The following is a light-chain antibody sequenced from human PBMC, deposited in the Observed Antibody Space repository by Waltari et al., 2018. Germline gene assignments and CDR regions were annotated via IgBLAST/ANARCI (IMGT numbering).Light chain of an antibody. CDR1: QNLLSSSNNENY. V-gene: IGKV4-1*01. CDR3: QQYYSSPIT. Sequence: DIVLTQSPESLTVSLGERATINCKSSQNLLSSSNNENYLGWFQQKPGQPPKVLIGWASARESGVPDRFSGSGSGTDFTLTNNSLQAEDVAVYYCQQYYSSPITFGQGTRLEIK. J-gene: IGKJ5*01. CDR2: WAS.